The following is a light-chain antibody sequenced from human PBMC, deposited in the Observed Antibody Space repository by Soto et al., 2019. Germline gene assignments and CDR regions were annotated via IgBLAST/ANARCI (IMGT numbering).Light chain of an antibody. CDR1: QSVFSS. CDR3: QQYHNWPA. V-gene: IGKV3-15*01. Sequence: EIVMTQSPDTLSVSPGERATLSCRASQSVFSSLAWYQQKPCQAPRLLIYGAATRATGIPARFSGSGSGTEFTLTISSLQSEDFAGYYCQQYHNWPAFGQGTKLESK. J-gene: IGKJ1*01. CDR2: GAA.